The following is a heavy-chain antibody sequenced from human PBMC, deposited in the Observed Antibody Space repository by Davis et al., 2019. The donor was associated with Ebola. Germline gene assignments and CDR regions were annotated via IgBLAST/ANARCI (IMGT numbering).Heavy chain of an antibody. V-gene: IGHV4-39*01. CDR2: IYYSGST. D-gene: IGHD2-15*01. CDR1: GGSISSSSYY. J-gene: IGHJ4*02. CDR3: ARRRAATYYFDY. Sequence: SETLSLTCTVSGGSISSSSYYWGWIRQPPGKGLEWIGSIYYSGSTYYNPSLKSRVTISVDTSKNQFSLKLSFVTAADTAVYYCARRRAATYYFDYWGQGTLVTVSS.